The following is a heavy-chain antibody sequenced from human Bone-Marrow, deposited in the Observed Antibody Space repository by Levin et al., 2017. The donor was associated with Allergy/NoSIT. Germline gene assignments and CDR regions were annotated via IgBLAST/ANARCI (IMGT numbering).Heavy chain of an antibody. J-gene: IGHJ4*02. CDR1: GFTFSRYS. Sequence: GESLKISCAASGFTFSRYSMNWVRQAPGEGLEWVSSISGSSSYIYYGDSGKGRFTISRDNAKNSLYLQMNSLRVEDTAVYYCARVGHCSGYSCQLDYWGQGTLVTVSS. V-gene: IGHV3-21*01. D-gene: IGHD2-15*01. CDR3: ARVGHCSGYSCQLDY. CDR2: ISGSSSYI.